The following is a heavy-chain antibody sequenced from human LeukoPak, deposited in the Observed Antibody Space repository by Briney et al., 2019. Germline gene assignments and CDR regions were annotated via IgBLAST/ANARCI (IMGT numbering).Heavy chain of an antibody. CDR1: GFTFSTYS. J-gene: IGHJ4*02. Sequence: PGGSLRLSCAASGFTFSTYSMNWVRQAPGKGLEWVSYINPSSTTIYYADSVKGRFTISRDNAKNSLYLQMNSLRDEDTAVYYCARAQDPTILSHFDYWGQETLLTVS. V-gene: IGHV3-48*02. D-gene: IGHD5-24*01. CDR2: INPSSTTI. CDR3: ARAQDPTILSHFDY.